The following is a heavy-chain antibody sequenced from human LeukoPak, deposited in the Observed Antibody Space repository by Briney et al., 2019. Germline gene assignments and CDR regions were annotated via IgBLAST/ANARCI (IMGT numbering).Heavy chain of an antibody. CDR3: ARDNYDSSGPYYFDY. D-gene: IGHD3-22*01. J-gene: IGHJ4*02. CDR2: ISSSSSYI. CDR1: GFTFSSYS. V-gene: IGHV3-21*01. Sequence: GGSLRLSCAASGFTFSSYSMNWVRQAPGKGLEWVSSISSSSSYIYYADSVKGRFTISRDNAKNSLYLQMNSLRAEDTAVYYCARDNYDSSGPYYFDYWGQGTLATVSS.